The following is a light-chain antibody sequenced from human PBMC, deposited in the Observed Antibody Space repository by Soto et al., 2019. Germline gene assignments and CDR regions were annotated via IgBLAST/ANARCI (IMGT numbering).Light chain of an antibody. V-gene: IGLV2-14*01. J-gene: IGLJ3*02. CDR1: RSDVGGYEY. CDR2: EVT. CDR3: SSYTSSTTWV. Sequence: QSALTQPASVSGSPGQSITISCTGTRSDVGGYEYVSWYQQHPDKAPKLMIYEVTNRPSGVSNRFSGSKSGNTASLTISGLQAEDEADYYCSSYTSSTTWVFGGGTKLTVL.